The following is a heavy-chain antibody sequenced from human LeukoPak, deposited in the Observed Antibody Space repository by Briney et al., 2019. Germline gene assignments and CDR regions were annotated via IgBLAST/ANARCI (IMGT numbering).Heavy chain of an antibody. V-gene: IGHV3-53*01. J-gene: IGHJ4*02. Sequence: GGSLRLSCAASGFTVSSNYMSWVRQAPGKGLEWVSVIYSGGSTYYADSMKGRFTISRDNSKNTLYLQMNSLRAEDTAVYYCARGGVVVPAATYFDYWGQGTLVTVSS. CDR2: IYSGGST. CDR1: GFTVSSNY. D-gene: IGHD2-2*01. CDR3: ARGGVVVPAATYFDY.